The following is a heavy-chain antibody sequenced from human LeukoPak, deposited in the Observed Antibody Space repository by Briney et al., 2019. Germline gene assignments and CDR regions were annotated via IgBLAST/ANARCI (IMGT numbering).Heavy chain of an antibody. CDR2: IIPIFGTA. D-gene: IGHD5-18*01. J-gene: IGHJ4*02. CDR1: GGTFISYA. V-gene: IGHV1-69*05. CDR3: ARDPDLTRGYSYGPSLDY. Sequence: SVKVSCKASGGTFISYAISWVRQAPGQGLEWMGRIIPIFGTANYAQKFQGRVTITTDESTSTAYMELSSLRSEDTAVYYCARDPDLTRGYSYGPSLDYWGQGTLVTVSS.